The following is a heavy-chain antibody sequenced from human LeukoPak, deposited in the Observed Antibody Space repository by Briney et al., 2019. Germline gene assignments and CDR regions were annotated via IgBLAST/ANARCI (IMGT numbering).Heavy chain of an antibody. V-gene: IGHV1-3*01. D-gene: IGHD3-9*01. Sequence: ASVKVSCKASVYTFTNYAVHWVRQAPGQRLEWMGWINAGNGKTNYSQRFQGRVTLTRDTSASTVYMELRSLRSEDTAVYYCARGYYDLLTGHVVAYYFDYWGQGTLVTVSS. CDR1: VYTFTNYA. J-gene: IGHJ4*02. CDR2: INAGNGKT. CDR3: ARGYYDLLTGHVVAYYFDY.